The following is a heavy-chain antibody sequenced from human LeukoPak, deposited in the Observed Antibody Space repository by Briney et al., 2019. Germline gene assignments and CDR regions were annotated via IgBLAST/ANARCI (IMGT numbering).Heavy chain of an antibody. CDR1: GFTFSNYW. D-gene: IGHD6-6*01. CDR3: ARESAARPDY. Sequence: GGSLRLSCAASGFTFSNYWMSWVRQAPGKGLEWVANIKQDGSEKYYVDSVKGRFTISRDNAKNSLYLQMNSLRAEDTAVYYCARESAARPDYWGQGTLVTVSS. CDR2: IKQDGSEK. V-gene: IGHV3-7*01. J-gene: IGHJ4*02.